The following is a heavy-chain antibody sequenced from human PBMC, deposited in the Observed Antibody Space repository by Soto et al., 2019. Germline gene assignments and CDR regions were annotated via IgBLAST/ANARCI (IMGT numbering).Heavy chain of an antibody. Sequence: GASVKVSCKASGYTFTGYYMHWVRQAPGQGLEWMGWINPNSGGTNYAQKFQGWVTMTRDTSISTAYMELSRPRSDDTAVYYCATVVQKYYYYYYGMDVWGQGTTVTVSS. CDR1: GYTFTGYY. J-gene: IGHJ6*02. D-gene: IGHD1-1*01. CDR2: INPNSGGT. V-gene: IGHV1-2*04. CDR3: ATVVQKYYYYYYGMDV.